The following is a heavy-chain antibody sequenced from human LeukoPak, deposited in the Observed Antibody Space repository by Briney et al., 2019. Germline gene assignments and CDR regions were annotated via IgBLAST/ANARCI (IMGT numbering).Heavy chain of an antibody. CDR3: AGHHPRNTVDF. CDR2: ISDIGSI. Sequence: SETLSLTCTVSGGSISSYYWSWIRQPPGKGLEWIAYISDIGSINYNPSLKSRVTISLDTSKNQFSLKLSSVTAADTAVYYCAGHHPRNTVDFWGRGTLVTVSS. V-gene: IGHV4-59*08. CDR1: GGSISSYY. J-gene: IGHJ4*02. D-gene: IGHD2/OR15-2a*01.